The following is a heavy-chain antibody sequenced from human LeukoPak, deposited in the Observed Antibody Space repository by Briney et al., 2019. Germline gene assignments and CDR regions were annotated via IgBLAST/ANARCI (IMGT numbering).Heavy chain of an antibody. J-gene: IGHJ3*02. D-gene: IGHD6-13*01. CDR3: ARGIIAAAGMDIDAFDI. Sequence: PSETLSLTCAVSGGSISSSNWWSWVRQPPGKGLEWIGEIYHSGSTNYNPSLKSRVTISAVKSKNQFSLKLSSVTAADTAVYYCARGIIAAAGMDIDAFDIWGQGTMVTVSS. V-gene: IGHV4-4*02. CDR1: GGSISSSNW. CDR2: IYHSGST.